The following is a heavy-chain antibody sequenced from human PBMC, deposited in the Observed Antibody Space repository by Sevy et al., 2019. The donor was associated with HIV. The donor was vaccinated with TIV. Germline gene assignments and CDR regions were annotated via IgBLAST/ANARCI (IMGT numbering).Heavy chain of an antibody. CDR1: GFTVSSNY. Sequence: GGSLRLSCAASGFTVSSNYMSWVRQAPGKGLEWVSVIYSGGSTYYADSVKGRFTISRDNSKNTLYLKMNSLRAEDTAVYYCARVDYDYVWGSYGFDYWGQGTLVTVSS. CDR2: IYSGGST. CDR3: ARVDYDYVWGSYGFDY. D-gene: IGHD3-16*01. V-gene: IGHV3-66*01. J-gene: IGHJ4*02.